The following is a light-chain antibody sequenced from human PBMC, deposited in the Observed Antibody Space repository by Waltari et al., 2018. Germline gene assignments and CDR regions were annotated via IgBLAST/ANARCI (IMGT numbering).Light chain of an antibody. Sequence: QSALTQPPSASGSPGQSVTISRTGTSSDVGSHDFVSWYQQFPGKAPKLIIWEVSRRPSGVPVRFSGSKSGNTASLTVSGLQAEDEADYYCSSYGGINNSPYVFGTGTKVTV. V-gene: IGLV2-8*01. CDR1: SSDVGSHDF. CDR3: SSYGGINNSPYV. J-gene: IGLJ1*01. CDR2: EVS.